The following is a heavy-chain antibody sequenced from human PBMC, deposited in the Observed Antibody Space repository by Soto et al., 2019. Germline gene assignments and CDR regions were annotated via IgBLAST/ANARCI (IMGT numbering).Heavy chain of an antibody. CDR1: GFTFSSYG. Sequence: QVQLVESGGGVVQPGRSLRLSCAASGFTFSSYGMHWVRQAPGKGLEWVAVIWYDGSNKYYADSVKGRFTISRDNSKNTLYLQMNSLRAEDTAVYYCARDEGRVDYGDYDSWFDPWGQGTLVTVSS. J-gene: IGHJ5*02. CDR2: IWYDGSNK. CDR3: ARDEGRVDYGDYDSWFDP. D-gene: IGHD4-17*01. V-gene: IGHV3-33*01.